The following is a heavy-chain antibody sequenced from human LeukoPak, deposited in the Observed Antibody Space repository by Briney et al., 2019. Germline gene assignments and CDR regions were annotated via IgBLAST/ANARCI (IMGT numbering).Heavy chain of an antibody. J-gene: IGHJ4*02. V-gene: IGHV3-48*01. CDR2: INSGTKDL. CDR3: ARDPVGISDFDF. Sequence: PGGSLRLSCAASGFTFTNYAFNWVRQAPGKGLEWVSFINSGTKDLYYADSVKGRFTISRDDAKNSVYLQMSSLRADDTTVYFCARDPVGISDFDFWGQGALVTVSS. CDR1: GFTFTNYA. D-gene: IGHD2-15*01.